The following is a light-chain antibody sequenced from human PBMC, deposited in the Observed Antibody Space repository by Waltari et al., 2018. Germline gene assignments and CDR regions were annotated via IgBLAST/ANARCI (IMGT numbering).Light chain of an antibody. CDR2: EAT. J-gene: IGLJ1*01. Sequence: QSALSQPASVSGSPGQSLTITCTGASTDLASYNLVAWYQHHPNRAPKLTIYEATKRPSGISHRFSGAKSGATASLRISGLPADDEADYYCCSYTGSSTSYGCGGGTKVTVL. CDR1: STDLASYNL. CDR3: CSYTGSSTSYG. V-gene: IGLV2-23*01.